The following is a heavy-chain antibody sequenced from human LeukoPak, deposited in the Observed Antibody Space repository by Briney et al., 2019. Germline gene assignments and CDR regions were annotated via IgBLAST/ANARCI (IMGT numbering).Heavy chain of an antibody. J-gene: IGHJ5*02. CDR3: ASTTGTYRFDP. CDR2: INSVGSST. V-gene: IGHV3-74*01. D-gene: IGHD4-17*01. Sequence: PGRSLRLSCAASGFTSSSYVMHWVRQAPGKGLVWVSRINSVGSSTTYADSVKGRFTISRDNAKNTLYLQMNSLGAGDTAVYYCASTTGTYRFDPWGQGTVVTVSS. CDR1: GFTSSSYV.